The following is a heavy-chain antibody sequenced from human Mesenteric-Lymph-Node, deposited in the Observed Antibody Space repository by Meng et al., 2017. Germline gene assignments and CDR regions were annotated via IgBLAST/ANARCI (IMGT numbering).Heavy chain of an antibody. J-gene: IGHJ3*02. V-gene: IGHV1-69*13. CDR2: IIPIFGTA. CDR3: ARDRAGLDYGSGSDDDAFDI. Sequence: SSVKVSCKASGGTFSSYAISWVRQAPGQGLEWMGGIIPIFGTANYAQKFQGRVTITADESTSTAYMELSSLSSEDTAVYYCARDRAGLDYGSGSDDDAFDIWGQGTMVTVSS. CDR1: GGTFSSYA. D-gene: IGHD3-10*01.